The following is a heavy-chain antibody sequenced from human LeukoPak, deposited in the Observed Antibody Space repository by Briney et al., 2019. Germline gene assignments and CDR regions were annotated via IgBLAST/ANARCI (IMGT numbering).Heavy chain of an antibody. D-gene: IGHD2-2*01. Sequence: PSETLSLTCTVSGGSISSGSYYWSWIRQPAGKGLEWIGRIYTSGSTNYNPSLKSRVTMSVDTSKNQFSLKLSSVTAADTAVYYCARDALTLDCSSTSCRPFDPWGQGTLVTVSS. CDR2: IYTSGST. J-gene: IGHJ5*02. CDR3: ARDALTLDCSSTSCRPFDP. CDR1: GGSISSGSYY. V-gene: IGHV4-61*02.